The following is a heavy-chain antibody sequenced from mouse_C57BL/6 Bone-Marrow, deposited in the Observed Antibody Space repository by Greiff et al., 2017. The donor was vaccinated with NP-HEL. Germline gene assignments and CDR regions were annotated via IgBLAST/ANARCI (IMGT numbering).Heavy chain of an antibody. D-gene: IGHD2-12*01. Sequence: DVMLVESGGGLVKPGGSLKLSCAASGFTFSDYGMHWVRQAPEKGLEWVAYISSGSSTIYYADTVQGRFTISRDNAKNTLFLQMTSLRSEDTAMYNCERGGGMLRRCTMDYWGQGTSVTVSS. CDR3: ERGGGMLRRCTMDY. CDR1: GFTFSDYG. CDR2: ISSGSSTI. J-gene: IGHJ4*01. V-gene: IGHV5-17*01.